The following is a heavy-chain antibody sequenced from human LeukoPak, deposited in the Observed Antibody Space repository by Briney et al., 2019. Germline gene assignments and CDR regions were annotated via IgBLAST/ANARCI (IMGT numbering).Heavy chain of an antibody. J-gene: IGHJ5*02. Sequence: SETLSLTCAVYGGSFSGYYWSWIRQPPGKGLEWIGEINHSGSTNYNPSLKSRVTISVDKSKNQFSLKLSSVTAADTAVCYCARDRDQSSGSYWEYNWFDPWGRGTLVTVSS. V-gene: IGHV4-34*01. D-gene: IGHD1-26*01. CDR2: INHSGST. CDR1: GGSFSGYY. CDR3: ARDRDQSSGSYWEYNWFDP.